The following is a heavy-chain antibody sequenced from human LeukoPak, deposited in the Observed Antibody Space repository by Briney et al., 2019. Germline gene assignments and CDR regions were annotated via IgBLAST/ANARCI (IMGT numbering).Heavy chain of an antibody. CDR3: ARTLRVGDGQPGLADY. CDR1: GGSISSSSYY. D-gene: IGHD1-14*01. Sequence: PSETLSLTCTVSGGSISSSSYYWGWIRQPPGKGLEWIGSIYYSGSTYYNPSLKSRVTISVDTSKNQFSLKLSSVTAADTAVYYCARTLRVGDGQPGLADYWGQGTLVTVSS. V-gene: IGHV4-39*01. CDR2: IYYSGST. J-gene: IGHJ4*02.